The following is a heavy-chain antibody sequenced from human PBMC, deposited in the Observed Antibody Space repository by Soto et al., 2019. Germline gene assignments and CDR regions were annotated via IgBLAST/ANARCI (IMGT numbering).Heavy chain of an antibody. V-gene: IGHV3-23*01. J-gene: IGHJ4*02. CDR3: AKKVNSGPGSQYFDY. D-gene: IGHD3-10*01. Sequence: EVHLLESGGGLVQPGGSLRLSCAASGFTFSSYSMSWVRQAPGKGLEWVSGFRTGADDGTTYYADSVKGRFTISRDISKNTLFLQMNSLRAEDTAIYYCAKKVNSGPGSQYFDYWGQGTLVTVSS. CDR1: GFTFSSYS. CDR2: FRTGADDGTT.